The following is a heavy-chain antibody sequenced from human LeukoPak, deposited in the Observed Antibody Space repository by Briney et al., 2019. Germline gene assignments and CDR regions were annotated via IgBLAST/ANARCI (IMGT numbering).Heavy chain of an antibody. Sequence: GGSLRLSCAASGFTFDDYGMSWVRQAPGKGLEWVSGINWNGGSTGYADSAKGRFTISRDNAKNSLYLQMNSLRAEDTALYHCARGNYYDSSPFDYWGQGTLVTVSS. D-gene: IGHD3-22*01. V-gene: IGHV3-20*01. CDR2: INWNGGST. CDR3: ARGNYYDSSPFDY. CDR1: GFTFDDYG. J-gene: IGHJ4*02.